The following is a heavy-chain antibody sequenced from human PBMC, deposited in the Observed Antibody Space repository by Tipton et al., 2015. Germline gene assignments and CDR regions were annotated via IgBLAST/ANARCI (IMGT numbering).Heavy chain of an antibody. CDR3: ASLPYQYDSNGHYHFDF. CDR2: IYHSGST. D-gene: IGHD3-22*01. J-gene: IGHJ4*02. CDR1: GGSISSRSYY. Sequence: GLVKPSETLSLTCAVSGGSISSRSYYWGWIRQPPGKGLEWIGIIYHSGSTYYNPSRKSRVPISVDTSKKQFSLGLSSVTAADTAVFFCASLPYQYDSNGHYHFDFWGQGTLVTVSS. V-gene: IGHV4-39*01.